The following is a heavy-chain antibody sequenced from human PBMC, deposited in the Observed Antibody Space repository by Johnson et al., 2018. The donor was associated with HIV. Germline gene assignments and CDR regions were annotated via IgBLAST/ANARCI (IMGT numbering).Heavy chain of an antibody. CDR2: IRYDGSNK. D-gene: IGHD3-22*01. J-gene: IGHJ3*02. CDR1: GFTFSSYW. V-gene: IGHV3-30*02. Sequence: QVQLVESGGGVVQPGRSLRLSCAASGFTFSSYWMSWVRQAPGKGLEWVAFIRYDGSNKYYADSVKGRFIISRDNSKNTLYLQMNSLRAEDTAVYYCARVTLIVVVIHAFDIWGQGTKVTVSS. CDR3: ARVTLIVVVIHAFDI.